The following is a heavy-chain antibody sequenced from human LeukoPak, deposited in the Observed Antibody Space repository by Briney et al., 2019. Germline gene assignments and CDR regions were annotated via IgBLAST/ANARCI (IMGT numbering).Heavy chain of an antibody. J-gene: IGHJ3*02. CDR1: GYTFTGYY. D-gene: IGHD1-26*01. CDR3: ARAVIVGATEDAFDI. V-gene: IGHV1-2*02. Sequence: GASVKVSCKASGYTFTGYYMHWVRQAPGQGLEWMGWINPNSGGTNYAQKFQGRVTMTRDTSISTAYMELGRLRSDDTAVYYCARAVIVGATEDAFDIWGQGTMVTVSS. CDR2: INPNSGGT.